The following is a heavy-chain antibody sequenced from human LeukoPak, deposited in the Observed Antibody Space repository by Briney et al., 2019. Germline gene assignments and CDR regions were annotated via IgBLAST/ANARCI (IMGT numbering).Heavy chain of an antibody. CDR1: GFTFRSYE. V-gene: IGHV3-48*03. CDR2: SSGDGRTM. Sequence: GGSLILSCEASGFTFRSYEMNWVRQAPGKGLEWVSYSSGDGRTMYYADSVKGRFTISRDSGTNSLYLQMNSLRAEDTAVYYCARGDGVATRYYYGLDVWGQGTTVTVSS. D-gene: IGHD5-12*01. CDR3: ARGDGVATRYYYGLDV. J-gene: IGHJ6*02.